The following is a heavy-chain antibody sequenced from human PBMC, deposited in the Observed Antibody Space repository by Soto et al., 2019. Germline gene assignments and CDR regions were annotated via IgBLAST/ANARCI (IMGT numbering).Heavy chain of an antibody. CDR2: IYYSGST. J-gene: IGHJ6*02. CDR1: GGSVSSGSYY. CDR3: ARRHYYGMDV. V-gene: IGHV4-61*01. Sequence: QVQLQESGPGLVKPSETLSLTCTVSGGSVSSGSYYWSWIRQPPGKGLEWIGYIYYSGSTNYNPSLKRRVTISVDPSKNQFSLKLSSVTAADTAVYYCARRHYYGMDVWGQGTTVTVSS.